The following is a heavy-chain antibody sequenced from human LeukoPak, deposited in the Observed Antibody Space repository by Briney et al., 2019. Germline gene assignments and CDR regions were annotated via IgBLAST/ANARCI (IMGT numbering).Heavy chain of an antibody. D-gene: IGHD2-15*01. CDR2: IYYSGST. Sequence: PSETLFLTCTVSGGSISSYYWSWIRQPPGKGLEWIGYIYYSGSTNYNPSLKSRVSMAVDTSKNQFSLRMTSVTAADTAVYYCAREWSGFDFWGQGTMVTVSS. V-gene: IGHV4-59*01. CDR3: AREWSGFDF. CDR1: GGSISSYY. J-gene: IGHJ3*01.